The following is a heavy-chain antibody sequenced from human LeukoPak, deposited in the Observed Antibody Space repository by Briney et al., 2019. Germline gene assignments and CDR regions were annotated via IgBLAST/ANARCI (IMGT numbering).Heavy chain of an antibody. V-gene: IGHV3-48*03. D-gene: IGHD3-22*01. Sequence: GGSLRLSCAASGFPFSGYEMNWVRQAPGKGLEWVSYISSSGDSIYYADSVKGRFTISRDKAKNSLYLQMNSLRDEDTAVYYCARDSAYYYDSSDYYPFDYWGQGTLVTVSS. CDR3: ARDSAYYYDSSDYYPFDY. CDR1: GFPFSGYE. J-gene: IGHJ4*02. CDR2: ISSSGDSI.